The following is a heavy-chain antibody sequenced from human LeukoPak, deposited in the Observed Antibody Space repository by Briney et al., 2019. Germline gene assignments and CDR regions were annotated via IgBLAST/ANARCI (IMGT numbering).Heavy chain of an antibody. J-gene: IGHJ5*02. Sequence: SETVSLTCAVSGGSISSGGYSWSWSRQPPGKGLEWIGYIYHSGSTYYNPSLKSRVTISVDRSKNQFSLKLSSVTAADTAVYYCARGSRNIVVVPAVSGGWFDPWGQGTLVTVSS. CDR3: ARGSRNIVVVPAVSGGWFDP. V-gene: IGHV4-30-2*01. CDR1: GGSISSGGYS. CDR2: IYHSGST. D-gene: IGHD2-2*01.